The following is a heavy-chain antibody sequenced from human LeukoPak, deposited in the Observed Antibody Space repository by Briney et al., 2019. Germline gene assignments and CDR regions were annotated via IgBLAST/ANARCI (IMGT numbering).Heavy chain of an antibody. V-gene: IGHV1-69*13. CDR1: GRTFSSYA. D-gene: IGHD4-11*01. Sequence: SVEASCKPSGRTFSSYAISWVPQAPGHGLEWMGGIIPFFGIAVYAQKLQRRVTISDDASTSTAYIELSIRRSEDTAVYYCAREFPTPYYRNYLRSPFDPWGQGTLVTVSS. J-gene: IGHJ5*02. CDR3: AREFPTPYYRNYLRSPFDP. CDR2: IIPFFGIA.